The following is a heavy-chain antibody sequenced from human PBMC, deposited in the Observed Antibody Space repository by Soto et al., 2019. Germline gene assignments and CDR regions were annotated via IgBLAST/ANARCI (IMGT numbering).Heavy chain of an antibody. D-gene: IGHD2-2*01. CDR3: ARGIGYCSSINCYSSRRLRFDS. Sequence: QVQLQQWGAGLLKPSETLSLTCAVYGGSFSGYYWTWIRQSPEKGLEWIGEVNHSGTTYYNPSIKTRVTISVNTPKNQFSLKMSSVTAADTAVYYCARGIGYCSSINCYSSRRLRFDSWGQGTLVTVSS. CDR2: VNHSGTT. CDR1: GGSFSGYY. V-gene: IGHV4-34*01. J-gene: IGHJ4*02.